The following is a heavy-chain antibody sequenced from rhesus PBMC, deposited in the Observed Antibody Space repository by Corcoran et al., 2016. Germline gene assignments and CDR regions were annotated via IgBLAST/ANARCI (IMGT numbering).Heavy chain of an antibody. V-gene: IGHV4S2*01. J-gene: IGHJ4*01. CDR1: GASISSNY. CDR3: ARYWISAGLRPFDY. D-gene: IGHD6-13*01. CDR2: IYGSGGNT. Sequence: QVQLQESGPGLVKPSETLPLTCAVSGASISSNYWSWIRQAPGKGREWIGRIYGSGGNTDSHTSLKTRFTISIDTSKNQFSLKLSSVTAADTAVYYCARYWISAGLRPFDYWGQGVLVTVSS.